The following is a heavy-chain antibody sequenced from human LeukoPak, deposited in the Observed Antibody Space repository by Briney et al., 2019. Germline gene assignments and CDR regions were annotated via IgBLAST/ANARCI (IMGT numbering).Heavy chain of an antibody. CDR2: INAGNGNT. D-gene: IGHD6-13*01. Sequence: ASVKVSCKASGYTFTSYAMHWVRQAPGQRLEWMGRINAGNGNTKYSQKFQGRVTITRDTSASTAYMELRSLRSDDTAVYYCARDPIAAAGNYYYYGMDVWGQGTTVTVSS. CDR1: GYTFTSYA. J-gene: IGHJ6*02. V-gene: IGHV1-3*01. CDR3: ARDPIAAAGNYYYYGMDV.